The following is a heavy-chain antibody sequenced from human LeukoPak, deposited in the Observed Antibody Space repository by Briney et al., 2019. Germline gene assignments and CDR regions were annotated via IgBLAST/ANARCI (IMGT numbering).Heavy chain of an antibody. J-gene: IGHJ4*02. D-gene: IGHD2/OR15-2a*01. Sequence: PGGSLRLSCAASGFTFSSYAMSWVRQAPGKGLEWVSSISSSSSYIYYADSVKGRFTISRDNAKNSLYLQMNSLRAEDTAVYYCARIVTEPPGDYWGQGTLVTVSS. CDR3: ARIVTEPPGDY. CDR2: ISSSSSYI. V-gene: IGHV3-21*01. CDR1: GFTFSSYA.